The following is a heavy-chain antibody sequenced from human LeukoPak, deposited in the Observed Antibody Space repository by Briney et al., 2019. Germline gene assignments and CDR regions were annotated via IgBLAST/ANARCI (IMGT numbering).Heavy chain of an antibody. CDR1: GVSISSYY. V-gene: IGHV4-59*01. CDR2: ISYSGST. Sequence: PSETLSLTCTVSGVSISSYYWSWIRQPPGKGLEWIGYISYSGSTNYNPSLKSRVTISVDTSKNQFSLKLSSVTAADTAVYYCARDKGSIAAAGPLYYYYYYGMDVWGQGTTVTVSS. D-gene: IGHD6-13*01. CDR3: ARDKGSIAAAGPLYYYYYYGMDV. J-gene: IGHJ6*02.